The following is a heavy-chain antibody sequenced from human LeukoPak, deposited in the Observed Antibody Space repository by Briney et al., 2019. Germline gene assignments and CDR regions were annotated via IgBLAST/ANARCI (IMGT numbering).Heavy chain of an antibody. Sequence: PSETLSLTCTVSGGSITNYYWSWIRQPPGKGLEWIGFSYYNGNTNYNPSLKSRVTISVDTSKNQFSLKLSSVTAADTAVYYCAREFRLTYYGILTGTSPLYYFDYWGQGTLVTVSS. J-gene: IGHJ4*02. CDR2: SYYNGNT. CDR1: GGSITNYY. V-gene: IGHV4-59*12. CDR3: AREFRLTYYGILTGTSPLYYFDY. D-gene: IGHD3-9*01.